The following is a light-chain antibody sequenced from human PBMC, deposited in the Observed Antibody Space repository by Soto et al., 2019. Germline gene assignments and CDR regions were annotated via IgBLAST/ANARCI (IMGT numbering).Light chain of an antibody. CDR2: DAS. CDR1: QDISNY. J-gene: IGKJ5*01. V-gene: IGKV1-33*01. Sequence: DIQMTQSPSSLSASVGDRVTITCQASQDISNYLNWYQKKPGKGPELLIYDASKLETGVPSRFSGSGSGTDFTFTINSLQPEDFATYYCQQYESLPPTFGRGTRLEIK. CDR3: QQYESLPPT.